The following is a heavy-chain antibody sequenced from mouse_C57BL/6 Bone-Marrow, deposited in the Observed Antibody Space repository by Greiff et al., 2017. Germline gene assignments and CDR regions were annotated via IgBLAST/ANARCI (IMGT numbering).Heavy chain of an antibody. Sequence: DVKLVESGGDLVKPGGSLKLSCAASGFTFSSYGMSWVRQTPDKRLEWVATISSGCSYTYYPDSVKGGITISRDNAENTPYLRMSSLKSEDTAMYKGARDGGLDYWGQGTTLTVSA. J-gene: IGHJ2*01. CDR1: GFTFSSYG. CDR2: ISSGCSYT. CDR3: ARDGGLDY. V-gene: IGHV5-6*02.